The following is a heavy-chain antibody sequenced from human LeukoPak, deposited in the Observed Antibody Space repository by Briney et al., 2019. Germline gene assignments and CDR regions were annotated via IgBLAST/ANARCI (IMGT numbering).Heavy chain of an antibody. CDR2: ISAYNGNT. CDR1: GYTFTSYG. J-gene: IGHJ5*02. Sequence: ASVKVSRKASGYTFTSYGISWVRQAPGQGLEWMGWISAYNGNTNYAQKLQGRVTMTTDTSTSTAYMELRSLRSDDTAVYYCARDWLGYCSSTSCGNWFDPWGQGTLVTVSS. D-gene: IGHD2-2*01. CDR3: ARDWLGYCSSTSCGNWFDP. V-gene: IGHV1-18*04.